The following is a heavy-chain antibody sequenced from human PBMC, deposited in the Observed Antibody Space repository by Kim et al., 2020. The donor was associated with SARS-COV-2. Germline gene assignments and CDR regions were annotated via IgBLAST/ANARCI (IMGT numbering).Heavy chain of an antibody. Sequence: YYTDDVTDRLPDSRDKSKTTLYLKMNSLRAEETAVYYCARAQQWSGNGMDVWGQGTTVTVSS. D-gene: IGHD3-10*02. CDR3: ARAQQWSGNGMDV. V-gene: IGHV3-33*01. J-gene: IGHJ6*02.